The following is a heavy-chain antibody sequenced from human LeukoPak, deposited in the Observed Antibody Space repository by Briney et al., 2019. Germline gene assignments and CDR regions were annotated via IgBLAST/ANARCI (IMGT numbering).Heavy chain of an antibody. CDR3: ARAMVIGYFDY. CDR2: IYSGGST. D-gene: IGHD5-18*01. V-gene: IGHV3-66*01. J-gene: IGHJ4*02. Sequence: GVSLRISCAASGFTLSSNYMCCVRQAPGKWLEWVSVIYSGGSTYYADSVKGRFTISRDNTKNTLYLQMNSLRAEDAAVYYCARAMVIGYFDYWGQGTLVTVSS. CDR1: GFTLSSNY.